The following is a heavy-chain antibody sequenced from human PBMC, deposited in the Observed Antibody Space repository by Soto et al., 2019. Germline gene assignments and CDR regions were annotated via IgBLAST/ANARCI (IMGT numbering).Heavy chain of an antibody. D-gene: IGHD3-10*01. CDR2: LTTTSRYV. J-gene: IGHJ5*02. CDR3: VRSGTATMVAHNWFDP. Sequence: EVQLVESGGGLVKPGGSLRLSCAASGFTFTTYDMNCVRQAPGKRLEWVSSLTTTSRYVYHADSVRGRFTISRDNAQNSLFLQMDSLRAADTAVYYCVRSGTATMVAHNWFDPWGQGTVVTVSS. CDR1: GFTFTTYD. V-gene: IGHV3-21*01.